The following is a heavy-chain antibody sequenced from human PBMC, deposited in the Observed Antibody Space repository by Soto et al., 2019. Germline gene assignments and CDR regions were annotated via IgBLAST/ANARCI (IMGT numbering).Heavy chain of an antibody. CDR3: XXXXXXXXXXXXYTDY. CDR2: IYASGTT. J-gene: IGHJ4*02. D-gene: IGHD3-16*01. Sequence: EVQLVESGGGLVQPGESLRLSCAASEFSVSSNYMSWVRQAPGKGLEWVSVIYASGTTYYADSVRGRFTISRDSSKNTXXXXXXXXXXXXXXXXXXXXXXXXXXXXXXYTDYWGQGTLVTVSS. V-gene: IGHV3-66*01. CDR1: EFSVSSNY.